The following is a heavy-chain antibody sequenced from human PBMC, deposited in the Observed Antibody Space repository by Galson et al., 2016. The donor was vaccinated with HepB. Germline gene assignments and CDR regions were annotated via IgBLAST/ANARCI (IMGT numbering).Heavy chain of an antibody. CDR2: IYHSGST. V-gene: IGHV4-30-2*01. CDR3: ARVPYSSSWYPYYYYMDV. Sequence: TLSLTCAVSGGSISSGGYSWSWIRQPPGKGLEWIGYIYHSGSTYNNPSLKSRVTISVDRSKNQFPLKLSSVTAADTAVYYCARVPYSSSWYPYYYYMDVWGKGTTVIVSS. J-gene: IGHJ6*03. CDR1: GGSISSGGYS. D-gene: IGHD6-13*01.